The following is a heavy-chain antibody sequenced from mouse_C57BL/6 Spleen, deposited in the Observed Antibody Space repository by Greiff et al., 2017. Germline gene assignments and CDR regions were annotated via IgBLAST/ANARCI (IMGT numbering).Heavy chain of an antibody. J-gene: IGHJ3*01. V-gene: IGHV1-81*01. CDR3: ARGISFAY. CDR1: GYTFTSYG. CDR2: IYPRSGNT. Sequence: VQLQQSGAGLARPGASVKLSCKASGYTFTSYGISWVRQRTGQGLEWIGEIYPRSGNTYYNETVKGKATLSTDNAYTTAFMELRSLTSEDCAVYFCARGISFAYWGQGTLVTVSA.